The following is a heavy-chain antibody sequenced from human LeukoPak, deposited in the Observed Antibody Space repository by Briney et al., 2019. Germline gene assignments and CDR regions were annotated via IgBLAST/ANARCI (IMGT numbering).Heavy chain of an antibody. D-gene: IGHD3-10*01. CDR3: AKYYYGSGNHYAFDI. CDR2: IDGDGDDK. Sequence: GGSLRLSCAASGFTFSSYAMACVRQAPGKGPEWVSSIDGDGDDKYYADFVKGRFTISRDNSKNTLYVQMNSLRAEDTAQYFCAKYYYGSGNHYAFDIWGQGTMVTVS. J-gene: IGHJ3*02. V-gene: IGHV3-23*01. CDR1: GFTFSSYA.